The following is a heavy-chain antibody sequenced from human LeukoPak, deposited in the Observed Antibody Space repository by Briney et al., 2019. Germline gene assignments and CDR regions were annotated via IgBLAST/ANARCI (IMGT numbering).Heavy chain of an antibody. V-gene: IGHV4-59*01. Sequence: SETLSLTCTVSGGSISSYYWSWIRQPPGKGREWIGYIYYSGSTNYNPSLKSRVTISVDTSKNQFSLKLSSVTAADTAVYYCARDLEWHDAFDIWGQGTMVTVSS. D-gene: IGHD3-3*01. CDR2: IYYSGST. J-gene: IGHJ3*02. CDR1: GGSISSYY. CDR3: ARDLEWHDAFDI.